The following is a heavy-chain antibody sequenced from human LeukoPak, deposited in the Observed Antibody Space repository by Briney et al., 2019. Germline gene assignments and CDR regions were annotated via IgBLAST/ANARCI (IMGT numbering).Heavy chain of an antibody. CDR1: GITFGDYG. J-gene: IGHJ4*02. Sequence: GGSLRLSCAASGITFGDYGMAWVRQAPGKGLEWVSGLKRNGGSTGYADSVKGRFTISRDNTKNSLYLQMNSLRAEDTALYYCASGLGYGDYAFDFWGQGTLVTVSS. CDR2: LKRNGGST. CDR3: ASGLGYGDYAFDF. D-gene: IGHD4-17*01. V-gene: IGHV3-20*04.